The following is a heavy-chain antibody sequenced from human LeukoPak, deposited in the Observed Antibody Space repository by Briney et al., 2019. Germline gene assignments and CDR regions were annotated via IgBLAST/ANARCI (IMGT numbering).Heavy chain of an antibody. J-gene: IGHJ4*02. CDR3: AIDIVVVVAANFDY. CDR1: GFTFSSYA. CDR2: ISGSGGST. Sequence: GGSLRLSCAASGFTFSSYAMSWVRQAPGKGLEWVSAISGSGGSTYYADSVKGRFTISRDNSKNTLYLKMNSLRAEDTAVYYCAIDIVVVVAANFDYWGQGTLVTVSS. D-gene: IGHD2-15*01. V-gene: IGHV3-23*01.